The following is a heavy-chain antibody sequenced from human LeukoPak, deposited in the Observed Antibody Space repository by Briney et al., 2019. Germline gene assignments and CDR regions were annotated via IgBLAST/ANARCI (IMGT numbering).Heavy chain of an antibody. J-gene: IGHJ3*02. D-gene: IGHD2-21*02. CDR1: GYTFTGYY. CDR2: INPNSGGT. CDR3: AGLVVVTAIQEHDAFDI. Sequence: ASVKVSCKASGYTFTGYYMLWVRQAPGQGLEWMGWINPNSGGTNYAQKFQGRVTMTRDTSISTAYMEPSRLRSDDTAVYYCAGLVVVTAIQEHDAFDIWGQGTMVTVSS. V-gene: IGHV1-2*02.